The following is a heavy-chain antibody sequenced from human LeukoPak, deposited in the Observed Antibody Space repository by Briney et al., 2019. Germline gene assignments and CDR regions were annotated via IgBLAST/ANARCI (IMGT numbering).Heavy chain of an antibody. J-gene: IGHJ6*02. CDR2: ITSSGSGGST. Sequence: QPGGSLRLSCAASGFTFSSYAMSWVHQAPGKGLEWVSGITSSGSGGSTYYADSVKGRFTISRDNSKNTLYLQMNSLRAEDTAVYYCAKDQETKWFGHASCMDVWGQGTTVTVSS. CDR3: AKDQETKWFGHASCMDV. CDR1: GFTFSSYA. V-gene: IGHV3-23*01. D-gene: IGHD3-10*01.